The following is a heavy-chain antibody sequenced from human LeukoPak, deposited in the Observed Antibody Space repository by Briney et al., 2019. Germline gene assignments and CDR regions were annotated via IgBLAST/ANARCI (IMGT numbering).Heavy chain of an antibody. D-gene: IGHD3-22*01. CDR3: AKEIYYDSSAFFDY. Sequence: QPGRSLRLSCAASGFSFSSYGIHWVRQAPGKGLEWVAVIGYDGSNKYYADSVKGRFTISRDNSKNTLYLQMNSLRTEDTAVYLCAKEIYYDSSAFFDYWGQGTLVTVSA. V-gene: IGHV3-30*18. CDR2: IGYDGSNK. J-gene: IGHJ4*02. CDR1: GFSFSSYG.